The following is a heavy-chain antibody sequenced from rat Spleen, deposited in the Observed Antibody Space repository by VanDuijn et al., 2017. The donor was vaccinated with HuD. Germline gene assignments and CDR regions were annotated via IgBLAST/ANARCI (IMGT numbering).Heavy chain of an antibody. CDR1: GFTFSSFP. Sequence: EVQLVESGGGLVQPGRSMKLSCAASGFTFSSFPMAWVRQAPTKGLEWVATISISGGSTYYRDSVKGRFTISRDNAKTTLYLQMNSLRSEDTATYYCTRRRSHFDYWGQGVMVTVSS. D-gene: IGHD1-11*01. CDR3: TRRRSHFDY. J-gene: IGHJ2*01. V-gene: IGHV5-46*01. CDR2: ISISGGST.